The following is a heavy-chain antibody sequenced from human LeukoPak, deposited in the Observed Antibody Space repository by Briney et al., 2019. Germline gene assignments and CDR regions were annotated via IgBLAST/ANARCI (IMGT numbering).Heavy chain of an antibody. CDR1: AFTLSNYY. V-gene: IGHV3-21*06. CDR2: ISDSGRYI. CDR3: AREDDSWGPNNLDL. J-gene: IGHJ3*01. Sequence: GGSLRLSCAASAFTLSNYYMTWVHQAPGKGLEWVSSISDSGRYIYYADSVKGRFTISRDNAKNSLYLQMNSLRAEDTAMYYCAREDDSWGPNNLDLWGQGTMVTVSS. D-gene: IGHD7-27*01.